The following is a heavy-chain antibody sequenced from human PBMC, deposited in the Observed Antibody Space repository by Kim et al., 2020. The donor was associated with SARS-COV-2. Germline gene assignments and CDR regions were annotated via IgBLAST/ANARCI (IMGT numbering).Heavy chain of an antibody. CDR3: AKDRWNYYAMDV. CDR1: GFTFSNYG. D-gene: IGHD2-15*01. V-gene: IGHV3-30*18. CDR2: ISYDGSDK. Sequence: GGSLRLSCAASGFTFSNYGMHWVRQAPGKGLEWVAVISYDGSDKYYADSVKGRFTISRDNSKNTLYLQMNSLRAEDTAVYYCAKDRWNYYAMDVWGQGTTVTVTS. J-gene: IGHJ6*02.